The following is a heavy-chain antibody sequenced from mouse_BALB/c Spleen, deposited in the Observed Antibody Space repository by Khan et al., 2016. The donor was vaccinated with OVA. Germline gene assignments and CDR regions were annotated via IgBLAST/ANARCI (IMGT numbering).Heavy chain of an antibody. CDR2: INTYTGEP. CDR1: GYTFTNYG. CDR3: AKSREYDYDEFAY. J-gene: IGHJ3*01. D-gene: IGHD2-4*01. Sequence: QIQLVQSGPELKKPGETVKISCKASGYTFTNYGMNWVKQAPRKGLKWMGWINTYTGEPTYADDFKVRFAFSLETSASTAYLQINNLKNEDMATYFCAKSREYDYDEFAYWGQGTLVTVSA. V-gene: IGHV9-1*02.